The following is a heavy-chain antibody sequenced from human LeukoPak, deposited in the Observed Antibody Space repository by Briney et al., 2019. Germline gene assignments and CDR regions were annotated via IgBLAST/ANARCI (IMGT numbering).Heavy chain of an antibody. CDR3: ARGPDDFDY. V-gene: IGHV4-59*01. CDR1: GGSTSNYY. Sequence: SETLSLTRAVPGGSTSNYYWRWIRQPPGKGLEWIGDIYSSGSTNYNPSLKSRVTISVETSRNQFSLKLSSVTAADTAVYYCARGPDDFDYWGQGTLVTVSS. D-gene: IGHD5-24*01. CDR2: IYSSGST. J-gene: IGHJ4*02.